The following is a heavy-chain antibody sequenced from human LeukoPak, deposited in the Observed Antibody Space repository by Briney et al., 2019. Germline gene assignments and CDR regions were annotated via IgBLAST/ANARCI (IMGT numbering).Heavy chain of an antibody. V-gene: IGHV3-23*01. J-gene: IGHJ3*02. CDR1: GFPFSSYV. Sequence: GGSLRHSCAASGFPFSSYVMICLGPAPGEGRVWVLGISGSGGRTYYADAVEGRFTISRDISKNTLYLQMNSLRAEDTAIYYCAKRIDSSDYYAAFDIWGQGTLVTVSS. D-gene: IGHD6-19*01. CDR2: ISGSGGRT. CDR3: AKRIDSSDYYAAFDI.